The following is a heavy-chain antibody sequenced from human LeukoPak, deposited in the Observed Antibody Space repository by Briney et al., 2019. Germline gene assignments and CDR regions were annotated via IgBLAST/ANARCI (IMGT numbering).Heavy chain of an antibody. CDR3: ARPLYYDFWDV. J-gene: IGHJ6*04. CDR1: GFTFSSYW. V-gene: IGHV3-7*01. Sequence: GGSLRLSCAASGFTFSSYWMSWVRQAPGKGLEWVANIKQDGSEKYYVDSVKGRFTISRDNAKNSLYLQMNSLRVEDTAVYYCARPLYYDFWDVWGKGTTVTVSS. D-gene: IGHD3-3*01. CDR2: IKQDGSEK.